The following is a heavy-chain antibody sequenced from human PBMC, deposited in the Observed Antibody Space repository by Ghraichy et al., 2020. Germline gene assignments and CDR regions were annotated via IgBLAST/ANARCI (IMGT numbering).Heavy chain of an antibody. Sequence: GGSLRLSCAASGFTFSDYYMSWIRQAPGKGLEWVSYISSSGSTIYYADSVKGRFTISRDNAKNSLYLQMNSLRAEDTAVYYCARDFSGLGGGVVAAKEPYYYYGMDVWGQGTTVTVSS. CDR3: ARDFSGLGGGVVAAKEPYYYYGMDV. CDR1: GFTFSDYY. V-gene: IGHV3-11*01. CDR2: ISSSGSTI. J-gene: IGHJ6*02. D-gene: IGHD2-15*01.